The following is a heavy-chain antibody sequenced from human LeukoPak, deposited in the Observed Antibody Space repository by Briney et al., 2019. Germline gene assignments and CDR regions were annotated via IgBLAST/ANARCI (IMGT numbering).Heavy chain of an antibody. Sequence: GRSLRLSCAPSGFTFSSYGMHWVRQAPGKGLEWVAVIWYDVNHKYYADSVKGRFIISRDNSKNTLYLQMNSLRAEDTAVYYCAKDRGSSWYYYYYGMDVWGQGTTVTVS. CDR2: IWYDVNHK. J-gene: IGHJ6*02. CDR3: AKDRGSSWYYYYYGMDV. V-gene: IGHV3-33*06. D-gene: IGHD6-13*01. CDR1: GFTFSSYG.